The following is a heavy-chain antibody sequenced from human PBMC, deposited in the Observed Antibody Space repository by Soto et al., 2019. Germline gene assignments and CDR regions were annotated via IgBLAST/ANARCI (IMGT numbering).Heavy chain of an antibody. Sequence: QPPGKGLEWIGYIYYSGSTNYNPSLKSRVTISVDTSKNQFSLKLSSVTAADTAVYYCARDTGYSYGNFDYWGQGTLVTVSS. J-gene: IGHJ4*02. D-gene: IGHD5-18*01. V-gene: IGHV4-30-4*01. CDR3: ARDTGYSYGNFDY. CDR2: IYYSGST.